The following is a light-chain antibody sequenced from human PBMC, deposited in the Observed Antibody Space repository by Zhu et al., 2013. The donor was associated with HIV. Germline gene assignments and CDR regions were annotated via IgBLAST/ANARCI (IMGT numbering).Light chain of an antibody. V-gene: IGLV2-14*01. CDR3: STFTGSHVI. J-gene: IGLJ2*01. CDR1: SSDFDYNY. CDR2: EVS. Sequence: QSVLTQPASVSGSPGQSITISCSGASSDFDYNYVSWYQRHPDTAPKLIIFEVSKRPPGISSRFSGSKSDNTASLTVSGLQSGDDADYYCSTFTGSHVIFGGGTKLTVL.